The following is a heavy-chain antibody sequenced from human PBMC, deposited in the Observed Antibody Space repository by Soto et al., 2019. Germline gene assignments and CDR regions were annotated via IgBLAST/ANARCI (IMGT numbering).Heavy chain of an antibody. J-gene: IGHJ4*02. D-gene: IGHD3-10*01. CDR3: ARGPNYYGSGSPFDY. Sequence: ASVKISCKASGGTFSSYAISWVRQAPGQGLEWMGGIIPIFGTANYAQKFQGRVTITADESTSTAYMELSSLRSEDTAVYYCARGPNYYGSGSPFDYWGQGTLVTVSS. CDR1: GGTFSSYA. V-gene: IGHV1-69*13. CDR2: IIPIFGTA.